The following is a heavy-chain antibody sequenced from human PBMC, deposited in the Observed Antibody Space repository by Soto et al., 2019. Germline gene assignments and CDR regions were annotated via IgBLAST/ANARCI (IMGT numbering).Heavy chain of an antibody. Sequence: GGSLILSCAASGFTFSSYWMSWVRQAPGKGLEWVANIKQDGSEKYYVDSVKGRFTISRDNAKNSLYLQMNSLRAEDTAVYYCARDLTNDYIWGSSGAFDIWGQGTMVTVSS. CDR1: GFTFSSYW. J-gene: IGHJ3*02. D-gene: IGHD3-16*01. CDR2: IKQDGSEK. CDR3: ARDLTNDYIWGSSGAFDI. V-gene: IGHV3-7*01.